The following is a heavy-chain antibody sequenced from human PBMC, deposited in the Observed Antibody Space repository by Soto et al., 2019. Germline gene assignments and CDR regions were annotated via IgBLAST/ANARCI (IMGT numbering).Heavy chain of an antibody. CDR1: GYTFTNYG. J-gene: IGHJ6*02. Sequence: QVQLVQSGAEVREPGASVKVSCKASGYTFTNYGISWVRQAPGQGLEWIGWISAYNGKRDYAQKVQGRITMTPDTSTSTAFMELRSLRSDDTAVYYCARETIPQMYYYGTDVWGQGTTVIVSS. CDR3: ARETIPQMYYYGTDV. V-gene: IGHV1-18*01. D-gene: IGHD3-16*01. CDR2: ISAYNGKR.